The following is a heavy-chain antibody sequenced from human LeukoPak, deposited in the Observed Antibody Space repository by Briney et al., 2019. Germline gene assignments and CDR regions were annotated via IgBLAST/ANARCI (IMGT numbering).Heavy chain of an antibody. CDR3: ARETLYYDSSGSFDY. J-gene: IGHJ4*02. CDR2: IWHDGSNK. D-gene: IGHD3-22*01. V-gene: IGHV3-33*01. CDR1: GFTFSNYG. Sequence: GGSLRLSCAASGFTFSNYGMHWVRQAPGKGLEWVAVIWHDGSNKYYADSVKGRFTISRDNSKGTVFLQMTSLRAEDTAVYYCARETLYYDSSGSFDYWGQGTLVTVSS.